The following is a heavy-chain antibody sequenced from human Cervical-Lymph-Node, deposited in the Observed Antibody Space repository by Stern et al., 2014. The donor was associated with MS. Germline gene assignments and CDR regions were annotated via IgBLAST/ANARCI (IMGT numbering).Heavy chain of an antibody. CDR2: LMAIFRTA. Sequence: VQLVQSGAEVKKPGSSVKVSCKASGGTFSSYDFSWVRQAPGQGLEWMGGLMAIFRTANYAQQFQGRVTITADESPTTVYMQLSSLRPEDTGVYYCARVAPVTDDAFDIWGQGTMVTVS. CDR3: ARVAPVTDDAFDI. J-gene: IGHJ3*02. V-gene: IGHV1-69*01. CDR1: GGTFSSYD. D-gene: IGHD2-21*02.